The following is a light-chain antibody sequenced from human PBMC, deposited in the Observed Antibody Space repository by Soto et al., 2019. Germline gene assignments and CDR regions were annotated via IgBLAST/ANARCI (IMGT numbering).Light chain of an antibody. J-gene: IGKJ5*01. V-gene: IGKV1-39*01. CDR3: HHSYSTPFT. CDR1: QSVSSY. CDR2: APS. Sequence: DIQMTQSPSSLSASVGDRVTITCRASQSVSSYLNWYQQKPEKAPKLLIYAPSSLQSGVPSRIRGSGSSTDFTLSISSLQPEDFATYNAHHSYSTPFTFGQRSRLEIK.